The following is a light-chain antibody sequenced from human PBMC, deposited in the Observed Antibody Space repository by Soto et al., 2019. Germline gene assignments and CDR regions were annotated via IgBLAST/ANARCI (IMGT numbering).Light chain of an antibody. CDR3: AAWDDSLSGYV. CDR2: TND. CDR1: SSNIGSNY. Sequence: QAVVTQPPSASGTPGQRVTISCSGSSSNIGSNYVYWYQQLPGAAPKLLIYTNDQRPSGVPDRFSGSKSGTSASLAISELRSEDEADYYCAAWDDSLSGYVFGTGTKLTVL. J-gene: IGLJ1*01. V-gene: IGLV1-47*02.